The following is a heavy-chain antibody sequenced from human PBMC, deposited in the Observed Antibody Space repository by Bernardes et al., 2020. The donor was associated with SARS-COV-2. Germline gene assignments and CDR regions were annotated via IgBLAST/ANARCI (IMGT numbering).Heavy chain of an antibody. Sequence: GGSLRLSCAASGFTFSSYALHWVRKAPGKGLEWVALISYDGRNKYYADSVKGRFSISRDNSKNTLYLEMNSLRAEDTAVYYCASTTSGNYYSPFDSWGQGTLVTVSS. CDR2: ISYDGRNK. J-gene: IGHJ4*02. D-gene: IGHD3-10*01. CDR3: ASTTSGNYYSPFDS. V-gene: IGHV3-30*04. CDR1: GFTFSSYA.